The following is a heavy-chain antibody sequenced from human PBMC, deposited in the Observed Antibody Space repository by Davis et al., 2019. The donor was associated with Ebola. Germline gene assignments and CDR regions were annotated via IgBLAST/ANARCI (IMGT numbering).Heavy chain of an antibody. Sequence: GESLKISCAASGFTFSDYYMSWIRQAPGKGLEWVSYISSSGSTIYYADSVKGRFTISRDNAKNSLYQQMNSLRAEDTAVYYCARALRAYYYYYGMDVWGQGTTVTVSS. CDR3: ARALRAYYYYYGMDV. CDR2: ISSSGSTI. CDR1: GFTFSDYY. D-gene: IGHD4-17*01. V-gene: IGHV3-11*01. J-gene: IGHJ6*02.